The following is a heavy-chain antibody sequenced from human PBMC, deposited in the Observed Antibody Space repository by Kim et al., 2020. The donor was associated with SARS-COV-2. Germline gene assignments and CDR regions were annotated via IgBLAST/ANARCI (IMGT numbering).Heavy chain of an antibody. CDR1: GFTFDDYT. CDR3: AKDLTMGGGLILDY. J-gene: IGHJ4*02. D-gene: IGHD3-16*01. V-gene: IGHV3-43*01. CDR2: ISWDGGST. Sequence: GGSLRLSCAASGFTFDDYTMHWVRQAPGKSLEWVSLISWDGGSTYYADSVKGRFTISRDNSKNSLYLQMNSLRTEDTALYYCAKDLTMGGGLILDYWGQGTLVTVSS.